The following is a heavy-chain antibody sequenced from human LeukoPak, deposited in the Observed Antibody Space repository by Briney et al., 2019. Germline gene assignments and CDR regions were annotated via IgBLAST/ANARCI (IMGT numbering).Heavy chain of an antibody. CDR3: ARDYYGSGSYPCDWFDP. J-gene: IGHJ5*02. D-gene: IGHD3-10*01. CDR2: FDPEDGET. CDR1: GYTLTELS. Sequence: ASVKVSCKVSGYTLTELSMHWVRQAPGKGLEWMGGFDPEDGETIYAQKFQGRVTMTRDTSISTAYMELSRLRSDDTAVYYCARDYYGSGSYPCDWFDPWGQGTLVTVSS. V-gene: IGHV1-24*01.